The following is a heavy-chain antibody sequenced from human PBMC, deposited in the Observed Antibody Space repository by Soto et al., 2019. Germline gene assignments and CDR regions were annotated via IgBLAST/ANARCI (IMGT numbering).Heavy chain of an antibody. Sequence: EVQLVESGGGLVRPGWSLRLSCAASGFTFSSYEMNWVRQAPGKGLEWVSYISSSGRTIYYADSVKGRFTISRDNAKNSLSLQMNSRSAAAMAVYYCVRRDYDEDNMDVWGQGTTVTVSS. CDR2: ISSSGRTI. CDR1: GFTFSSYE. V-gene: IGHV3-48*03. D-gene: IGHD3-3*01. J-gene: IGHJ6*02. CDR3: VRRDYDEDNMDV.